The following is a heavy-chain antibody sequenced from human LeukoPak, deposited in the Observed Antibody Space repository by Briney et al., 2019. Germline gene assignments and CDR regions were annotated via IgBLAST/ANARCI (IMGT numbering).Heavy chain of an antibody. D-gene: IGHD4/OR15-4a*01. CDR2: IIPIFGTA. CDR3: ARKNYGSNRWFDP. CDR1: GGTFSSYA. Sequence: SVKVSCKASGGTFSSYAISWVRQAPGQGLEWMGGIIPIFGTANYAQKFQGRVTITTDESTSTAYMELSSPRSEDTAVYYCARKNYGSNRWFDPWGQGTLVTVSS. V-gene: IGHV1-69*05. J-gene: IGHJ5*02.